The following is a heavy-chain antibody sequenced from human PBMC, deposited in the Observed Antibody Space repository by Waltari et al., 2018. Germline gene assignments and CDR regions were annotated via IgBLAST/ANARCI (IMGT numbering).Heavy chain of an antibody. J-gene: IGHJ4*02. CDR2: IYHSGST. D-gene: IGHD3-10*01. V-gene: IGHV4-38-2*02. CDR1: GYSISSGYY. Sequence: QLQLQESGPGLVKPSETLSLTCTVSGYSISSGYYWGWIRQPPGKGLEWIGSIYHSGSTYYNPSLKSRVTISVDTSKNQFSLKLSSVTAADTAVYYCARDDYGSGRGVDYWGQGTLVTVSS. CDR3: ARDDYGSGRGVDY.